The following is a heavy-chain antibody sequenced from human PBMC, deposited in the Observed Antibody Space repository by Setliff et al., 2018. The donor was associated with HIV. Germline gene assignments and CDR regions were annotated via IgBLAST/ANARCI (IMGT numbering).Heavy chain of an antibody. CDR3: ARDCRVGWVFTYGMDV. D-gene: IGHD6-13*01. CDR2: IWYDGNNV. J-gene: IGHJ6*02. V-gene: IGHV3-30*02. Sequence: PGGSLRLPCAAAGLSFSDYGMHWVRQDPGKGLEWVAFIWYDGNNVKYAGFVKGRFTISRDNSKNTLFLQMNSLIPEDTAVYYCARDCRVGWVFTYGMDVWGQGTLVTVSS. CDR1: GLSFSDYG.